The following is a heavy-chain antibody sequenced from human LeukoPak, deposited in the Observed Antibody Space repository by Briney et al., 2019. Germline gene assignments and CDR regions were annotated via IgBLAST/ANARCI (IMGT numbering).Heavy chain of an antibody. CDR1: GYTFTSYY. D-gene: IGHD5-12*01. Sequence: ASVKVSCKASGYTFTSYYMHWVRQAPGQGLEWMGIINPSGGSTSYAQKFQGRVTITADESTSTAYMELSSLRSEDTAVYYCASSPDSGYDDWGQGTLVTVSS. J-gene: IGHJ4*02. CDR2: INPSGGST. CDR3: ASSPDSGYDD. V-gene: IGHV1-46*01.